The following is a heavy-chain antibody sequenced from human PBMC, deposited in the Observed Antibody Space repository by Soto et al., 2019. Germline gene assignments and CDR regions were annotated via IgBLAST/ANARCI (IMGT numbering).Heavy chain of an antibody. J-gene: IGHJ6*02. CDR2: IYWDDDK. Sequence: QTTLKESGPPLVKPTQTLTLTCTFSGFSLSTSGVGVGWIRQPPGKALEWLALIYWDDDKRYSPSLRSRLTISKDTSKNQVVLTMTNMDPVDTATYYCIQSRCGGDCLQSYASHYYYGMDVWGQGTTVTVSS. CDR1: GFSLSTSGVG. CDR3: IQSRCGGDCLQSYASHYYYGMDV. D-gene: IGHD2-21*02. V-gene: IGHV2-5*02.